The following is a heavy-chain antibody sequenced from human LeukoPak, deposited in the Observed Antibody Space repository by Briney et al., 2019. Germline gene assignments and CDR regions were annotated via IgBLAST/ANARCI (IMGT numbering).Heavy chain of an antibody. D-gene: IGHD5-12*01. J-gene: IGHJ4*02. Sequence: GSSVKVSCKASGGTFSSYAISWVRQAPGQGLEWMGWISAYNGNTNYAQKLQGRVTMTTDTSTSTAYMELRSLRSDDTAVYYCARIGSMVATDYWGQGTLVTVSS. CDR3: ARIGSMVATDY. CDR2: ISAYNGNT. V-gene: IGHV1-18*01. CDR1: GGTFSSYA.